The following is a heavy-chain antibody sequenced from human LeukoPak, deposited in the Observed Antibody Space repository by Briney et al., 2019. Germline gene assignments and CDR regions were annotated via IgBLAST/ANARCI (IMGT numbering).Heavy chain of an antibody. Sequence: PGGSLRLSCAASGFTFSSYSMNWVRQAPGKGLEWVSSISRSSSYIYYADSVKGRFTISRDNAKNSLYLQMNSLRAEDTAVYYCARQMVRGVIRGFDYWGQGTLVTVSS. J-gene: IGHJ4*02. CDR3: ARQMVRGVIRGFDY. CDR1: GFTFSSYS. V-gene: IGHV3-21*01. D-gene: IGHD3-10*01. CDR2: ISRSSSYI.